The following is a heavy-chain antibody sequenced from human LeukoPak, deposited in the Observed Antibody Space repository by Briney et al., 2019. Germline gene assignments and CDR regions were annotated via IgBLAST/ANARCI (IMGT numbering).Heavy chain of an antibody. J-gene: IGHJ4*02. CDR1: GYSFTTNG. CDR3: ARDGEVGYTADVDY. V-gene: IGHV1-18*04. D-gene: IGHD5-18*01. Sequence: ASVKVSCKASGYSFTTNGIIWVRQAPGQGLEWMGRINPYNGNTNYAQRLQGRVTMTTDTSTSTDYMELRSLGFDDTAVYYCARDGEVGYTADVDYWGQGTLVTVSS. CDR2: INPYNGNT.